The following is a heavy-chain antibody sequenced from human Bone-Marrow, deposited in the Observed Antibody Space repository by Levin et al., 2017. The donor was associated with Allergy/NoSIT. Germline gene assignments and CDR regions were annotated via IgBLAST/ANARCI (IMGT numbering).Heavy chain of an antibody. V-gene: IGHV3-33*01. Sequence: HPGGSLRLSCAASGFTFSSYGMHWVRQAPGKGLEWVAVIWYDGSNKYYADSVKGRFTISRDNSKNTLYLQMNSLRAEDTAVYYCARDLGTRLWFGELDAFDIWGQGTMVTVSS. J-gene: IGHJ3*02. CDR2: IWYDGSNK. CDR1: GFTFSSYG. CDR3: ARDLGTRLWFGELDAFDI. D-gene: IGHD3-10*01.